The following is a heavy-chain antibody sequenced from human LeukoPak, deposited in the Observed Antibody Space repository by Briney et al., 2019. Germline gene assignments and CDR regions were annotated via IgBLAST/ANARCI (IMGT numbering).Heavy chain of an antibody. CDR3: ARGPLSSSSWYEGFKWFDP. Sequence: SETLSLTCAVYGGSFSGYYWNWIRQPPGKGLEWIGEITHRGSTNYNPSLKSRVTISVDTSKNQFSLKLSSVTAADTAVYYCARGPLSSSSWYEGFKWFDPRGQGTLVTVSA. CDR2: ITHRGST. CDR1: GGSFSGYY. J-gene: IGHJ5*02. D-gene: IGHD6-13*01. V-gene: IGHV4-34*01.